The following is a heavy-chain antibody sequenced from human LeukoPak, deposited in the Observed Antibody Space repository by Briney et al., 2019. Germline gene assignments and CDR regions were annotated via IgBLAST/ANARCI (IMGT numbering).Heavy chain of an antibody. CDR2: ISGNSGSA. Sequence: GGSLRLSCAASGFTFSSYVMRWVRQAPGKGLEWVSGISGNSGSAYYADSVKGRFTISRDMSKSTLFLQMNSMRADDTAVYYCSKDVGYSGFNYLDYWCQGTLVTVSA. J-gene: IGHJ4*02. CDR3: SKDVGYSGFNYLDY. CDR1: GFTFSSYV. V-gene: IGHV3-23*01. D-gene: IGHD5-12*01.